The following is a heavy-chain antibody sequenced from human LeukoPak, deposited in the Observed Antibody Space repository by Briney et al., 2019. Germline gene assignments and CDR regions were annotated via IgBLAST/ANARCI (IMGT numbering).Heavy chain of an antibody. J-gene: IGHJ4*02. CDR1: GFTFSDYY. V-gene: IGHV3-11*04. CDR3: ATRAYCSSTSCYNY. D-gene: IGHD2-2*02. CDR2: ISSSGSTI. Sequence: GGSLRLSCAASGFTFSDYYMSWLRQAPGKGLEWVSYISSSGSTIYYADSVKGRFTISRDNAKNSLYLQMNSLRAEDTAVYYCATRAYCSSTSCYNYWGQGTLVTVSS.